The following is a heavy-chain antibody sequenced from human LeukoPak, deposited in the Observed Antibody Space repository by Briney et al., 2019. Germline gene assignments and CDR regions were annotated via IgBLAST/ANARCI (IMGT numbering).Heavy chain of an antibody. CDR3: ARSWGIAAAGVFDY. Sequence: SETLSLTCTVSGGSIDSSSYHWGWIRQPPGKGLEWIGSIYSSGTTYYNPSLKSRVTISMTTSENHFSLKLSSVTAADTALYYCARSWGIAAAGVFDYWGQGTLVSVST. D-gene: IGHD6-13*01. CDR2: IYSSGTT. CDR1: GGSIDSSSYH. V-gene: IGHV4-39*07. J-gene: IGHJ4*02.